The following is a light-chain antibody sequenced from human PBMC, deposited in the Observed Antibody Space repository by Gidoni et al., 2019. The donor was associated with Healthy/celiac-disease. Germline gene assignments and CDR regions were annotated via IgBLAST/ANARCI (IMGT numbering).Light chain of an antibody. CDR2: KAS. CDR1: QSIIRW. V-gene: IGKV1-5*03. Sequence: DIQMTQSPSTLSASVGDRVTITCQASQSIIRWLAWYQQKPGKAPKLLIYKASSLESGVPSRFSGSGSGTEFTLTISSLQPDDFATYYCQQYNTYWTFGQGTKVEIK. CDR3: QQYNTYWT. J-gene: IGKJ1*01.